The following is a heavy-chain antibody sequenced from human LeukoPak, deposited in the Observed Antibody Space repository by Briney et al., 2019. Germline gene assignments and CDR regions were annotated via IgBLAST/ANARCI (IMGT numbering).Heavy chain of an antibody. D-gene: IGHD3-22*01. CDR2: ISGSGGST. J-gene: IGHJ4*02. V-gene: IGHV3-23*01. Sequence: PGGSLKLSXAASGFTFSSYAMSWVRQTPGKGLEWVSAISGSGGSTYYEDSVKGRFTISRDNSKNTLYLQMNSLRAEDTAVYYCAKDPYYYDSSGYYYPTFFDYWGQGTLVTVSS. CDR1: GFTFSSYA. CDR3: AKDPYYYDSSGYYYPTFFDY.